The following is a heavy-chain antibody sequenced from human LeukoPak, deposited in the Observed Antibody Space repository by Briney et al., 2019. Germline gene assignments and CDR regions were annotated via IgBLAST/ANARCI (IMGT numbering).Heavy chain of an antibody. CDR3: ARGSSGSYLNYFDY. CDR2: IDPSGGST. D-gene: IGHD1-26*01. Sequence: ASVKVSCKASGYTFTNYYMHRVRQAPGQGLEWMGIIDPSGGSTSYAQMFQGRVIMTRDTSTTTVYMELSSLRSEDTAVYYCARGSSGSYLNYFDYWGQGTLVTVSS. CDR1: GYTFTNYY. J-gene: IGHJ4*02. V-gene: IGHV1-46*01.